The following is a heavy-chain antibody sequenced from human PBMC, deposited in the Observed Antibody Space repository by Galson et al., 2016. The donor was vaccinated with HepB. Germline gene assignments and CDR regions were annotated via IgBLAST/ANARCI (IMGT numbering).Heavy chain of an antibody. CDR2: IIPMFGTA. V-gene: IGHV1-69*13. J-gene: IGHJ5*02. Sequence: SVKVSCKASGGTFSSYAIFRVRQAPGQGLEWMGGIIPMFGTANYARKFQGRVTITADESTSTAYMELSSLRFEDAAVYYCARDHSGSYYWFDPWGQGTLVTVSS. D-gene: IGHD1-26*01. CDR1: GGTFSSYA. CDR3: ARDHSGSYYWFDP.